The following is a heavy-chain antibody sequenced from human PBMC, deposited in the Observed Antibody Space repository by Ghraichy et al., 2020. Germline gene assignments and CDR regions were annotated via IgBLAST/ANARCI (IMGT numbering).Heavy chain of an antibody. D-gene: IGHD6-13*01. V-gene: IGHV3-21*01. CDR2: ISSSSSYI. CDR3: AREYSSSWYAGGYYYGMDV. Sequence: ESLNISCAASGFTFSSYSMNWVRQAPGKGLEWVSSISSSSSYIYYADSVKGRFTISRDNAKNSLYLQMNSLRAEDTAVYYCAREYSSSWYAGGYYYGMDVWGQGTTVTVSS. J-gene: IGHJ6*02. CDR1: GFTFSSYS.